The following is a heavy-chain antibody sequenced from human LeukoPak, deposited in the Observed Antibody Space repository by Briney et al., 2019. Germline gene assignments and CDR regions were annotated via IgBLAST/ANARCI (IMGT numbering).Heavy chain of an antibody. CDR1: GFTFSDYY. V-gene: IGHV3-11*04. J-gene: IGHJ4*02. CDR3: ARYGSYPEAFDY. D-gene: IGHD1-26*01. Sequence: GGSLRLSCAASGFTFSDYYMSWIRQAPGKGLEWVSYISSSGSTIYYADSVKGRFTISRDNAKNSVYLQMNSLRDKDTAVYYCARYGSYPEAFDYWGQGTLVTVSS. CDR2: ISSSGSTI.